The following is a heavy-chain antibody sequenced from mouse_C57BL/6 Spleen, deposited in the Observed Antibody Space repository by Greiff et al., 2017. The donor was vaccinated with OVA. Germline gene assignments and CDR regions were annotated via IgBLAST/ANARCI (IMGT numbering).Heavy chain of an antibody. CDR2: IYPGNSDT. CDR1: GYTFTSYW. V-gene: IGHV1-5*01. Sequence: VQLKQSGTVLARPGASVKMSCKTSGYTFTSYWMHWVKQRPGQGLEWIGAIYPGNSDTSYNQKFKGKAKLTAVTSASTAYMELSSLTNEDSAVYYCTKGYGYDLYYFDYWGQGTTLTVSS. CDR3: TKGYGYDLYYFDY. D-gene: IGHD2-2*01. J-gene: IGHJ2*01.